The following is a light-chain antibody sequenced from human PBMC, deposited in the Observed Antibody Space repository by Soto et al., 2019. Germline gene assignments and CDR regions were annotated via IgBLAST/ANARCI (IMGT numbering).Light chain of an antibody. CDR2: AAS. CDR1: QTISKY. V-gene: IGKV1-39*01. CDR3: QQSNSIPPWT. J-gene: IGKJ1*01. Sequence: DIHMTQSPSSLSASVGDRVTITCRASQTISKYLNWYQHKPGKGPKLLIYAASTLQSGVPSRFSGSGSGTDYTLTISSLQPEDVATYYCQQSNSIPPWTFGQGTKVDIK.